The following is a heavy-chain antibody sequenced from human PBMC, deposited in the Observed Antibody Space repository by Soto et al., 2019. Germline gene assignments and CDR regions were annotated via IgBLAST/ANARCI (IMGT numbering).Heavy chain of an antibody. J-gene: IGHJ6*02. CDR3: ATYLDIVATVTGYSSCGMDV. D-gene: IGHD5-12*01. Sequence: SQTLSLTCAISGDSVSSNSAAWNWIRQSPSRGLEWPGRTYYRSKWYNDYAVSVKSRITINPDTSKNQFSLQLNSVTPEDTAVYYCATYLDIVATVTGYSSCGMDVWGQGPTVTVS. CDR2: TYYRSKWYN. CDR1: GDSVSSNSAA. V-gene: IGHV6-1*01.